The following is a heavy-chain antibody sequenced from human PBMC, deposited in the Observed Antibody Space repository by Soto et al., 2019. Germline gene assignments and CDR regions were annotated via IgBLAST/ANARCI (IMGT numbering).Heavy chain of an antibody. CDR1: GGSISSSNW. CDR3: ARVWTTVTNWFDP. J-gene: IGHJ5*02. Sequence: QVQLQESGPGLVKPSGTLSLTCAVSGGSISSSNWRSWVRQPPGKALEWIGEIYHSGSTNYSPSLKSRVTISVDKSKNQFSLKLSSVTAADTAVYYCARVWTTVTNWFDPWGQGTLVTVSS. V-gene: IGHV4-4*02. D-gene: IGHD4-17*01. CDR2: IYHSGST.